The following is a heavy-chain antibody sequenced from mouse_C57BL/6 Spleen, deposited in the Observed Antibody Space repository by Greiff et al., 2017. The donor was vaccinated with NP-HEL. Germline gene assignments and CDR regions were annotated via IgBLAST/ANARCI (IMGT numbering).Heavy chain of an antibody. V-gene: IGHV1-80*01. CDR2: IYPGDGDT. CDR1: GYAFSSYW. D-gene: IGHD2-3*01. CDR3: ARGFDGYWFAY. J-gene: IGHJ3*01. Sequence: QVQLQQSGAELVKPGASVKISCKASGYAFSSYWMNWVKQRPGKGLEWIGQIYPGDGDTNYNEKFKSKATLTVDKSSSTAYMQLSSLTSEDSAVYYCARGFDGYWFAYWGQGTLVTVSA.